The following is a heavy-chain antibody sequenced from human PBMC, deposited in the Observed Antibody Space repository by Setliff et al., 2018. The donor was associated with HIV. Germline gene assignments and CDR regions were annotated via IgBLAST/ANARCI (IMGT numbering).Heavy chain of an antibody. CDR1: GGSFSGYD. D-gene: IGHD6-19*01. CDR3: EVAGQ. J-gene: IGHJ4*02. CDR2: INHSGST. Sequence: ASETLSLTCAVYGGSFSGYDWSWIRQPPGKGLEWIGEINHSGSTNYNPSLKSRVTMSVDTSKNQFSLKLRSVTAADTAVYYCEVAGQWGQGTLVTVSS. V-gene: IGHV4-34*01.